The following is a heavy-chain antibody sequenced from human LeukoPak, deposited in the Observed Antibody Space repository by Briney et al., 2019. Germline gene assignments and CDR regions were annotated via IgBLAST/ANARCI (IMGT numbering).Heavy chain of an antibody. CDR1: GFTFSTYG. Sequence: GGSLRLSCAASGFTFSTYGMSWVRQAPGKGLERVSSIRSTGGNTYYADSVKGRFTISRDNSKNTLYLQMNTLRAEDTAVYYCAKGRGDCTGFSCPTPFDYWGRGTLVTVSS. V-gene: IGHV3-23*01. D-gene: IGHD2-8*02. CDR3: AKGRGDCTGFSCPTPFDY. J-gene: IGHJ4*02. CDR2: IRSTGGNT.